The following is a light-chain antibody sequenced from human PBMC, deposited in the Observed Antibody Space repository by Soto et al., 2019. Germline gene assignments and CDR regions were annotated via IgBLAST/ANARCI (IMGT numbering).Light chain of an antibody. Sequence: ALTQPACVSGSPGQSITISCTGTSSDVGNYDLVSWYQQLPGKAPKFILYEGSKRPSGVSNRFSGSKSGNTASLTISGLQAEDEADYYCCSYAGSSTYVFGTGTKVTVL. CDR3: CSYAGSSTYV. V-gene: IGLV2-23*01. CDR1: SSDVGNYDL. J-gene: IGLJ1*01. CDR2: EGS.